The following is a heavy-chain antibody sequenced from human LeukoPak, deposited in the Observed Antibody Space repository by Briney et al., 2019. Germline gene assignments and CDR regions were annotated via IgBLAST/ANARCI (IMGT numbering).Heavy chain of an antibody. D-gene: IGHD3-10*01. CDR3: AKITRTWFGESKIPIDY. V-gene: IGHV3-30*02. CDR2: IRYDGSNK. CDR1: GFTFSSYG. J-gene: IGHJ4*02. Sequence: PGGSLRLSCAASGFTFSSYGMHWVRQAPGKGLEWVPFIRYDGSNKYYADSVKGRFTISRDNSKNTLYLQMNSLRAEDTAVYYCAKITRTWFGESKIPIDYWGQGTLVTVSS.